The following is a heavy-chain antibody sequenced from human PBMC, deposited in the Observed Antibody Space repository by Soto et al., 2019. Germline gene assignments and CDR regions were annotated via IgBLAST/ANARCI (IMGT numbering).Heavy chain of an antibody. J-gene: IGHJ6*03. Sequence: SETLSLTCTVSGGSISSGGYYWSWIRQHPGKGLEWIGYIYYSGSTYYNPSLKSRVIISVDTSKNQFSLKLSSVTAADTAVYYCASYMVRGDSMDVWGKGTTVTVSS. CDR3: ASYMVRGDSMDV. D-gene: IGHD3-10*01. CDR1: GGSISSGGYY. CDR2: IYYSGST. V-gene: IGHV4-31*03.